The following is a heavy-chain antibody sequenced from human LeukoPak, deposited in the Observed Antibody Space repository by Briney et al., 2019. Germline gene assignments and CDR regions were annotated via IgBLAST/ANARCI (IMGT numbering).Heavy chain of an antibody. CDR2: INPNSGGT. CDR3: ARDPRGDSSGIDY. CDR1: GYTFTGYY. J-gene: IGHJ4*02. D-gene: IGHD6-19*01. V-gene: IGHV1-2*02. Sequence: ASVKVSCKASGYTFTGYYMHWVRQAPGQGLEWMGWINPNSGGTNYAQKFQGRVTMTRDTSISTAYMELSRLRSDGTAVYYCARDPRGDSSGIDYWGQGTLVTVSS.